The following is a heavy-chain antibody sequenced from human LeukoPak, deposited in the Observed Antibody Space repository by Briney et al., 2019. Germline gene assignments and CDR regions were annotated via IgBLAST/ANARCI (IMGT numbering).Heavy chain of an antibody. CDR1: GGSFSGYY. J-gene: IGHJ5*02. V-gene: IGHV4-34*01. D-gene: IGHD3-3*01. Sequence: SETLSLTCAVYGGSFSGYYWSWIRQPPGKGLEWIGEINHSGSTNYNPSLKSRVTISVDTSKNQFSLKLSSVSAADTAVYYCARGGGRITIFGVGTRFDLWGQGTLVTVSS. CDR3: ARGGGRITIFGVGTRFDL. CDR2: INHSGST.